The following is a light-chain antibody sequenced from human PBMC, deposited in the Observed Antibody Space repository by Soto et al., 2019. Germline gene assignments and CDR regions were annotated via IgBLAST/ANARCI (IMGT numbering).Light chain of an antibody. CDR2: DAS. CDR3: QQYHSSPYT. V-gene: IGKV1-5*01. J-gene: IGKJ2*01. Sequence: DIQMTQSPSTLSASVGDKVTITCRASQTIRFWLAWYQQKPGKAPKLLIYDASSLESGGSSRFRGSGSGTEFTLTISSLQPDDFATYYCQQYHSSPYTFGQGTKLEIQ. CDR1: QTIRFW.